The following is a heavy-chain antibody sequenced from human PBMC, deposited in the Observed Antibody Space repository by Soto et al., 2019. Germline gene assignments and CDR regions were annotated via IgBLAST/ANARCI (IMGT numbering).Heavy chain of an antibody. Sequence: QVQLQESGPGLVKPSQTLSLTCTVSGGSISSGGYYWSWSRQHPGKGLEWIGYIYYSGSTYYNPSLKSRVTISVDTSKNQFSLKLSSVTAADTAVYYCARGGSGYDSGTFDYWGQGTLVAVSS. J-gene: IGHJ4*02. CDR3: ARGGSGYDSGTFDY. CDR2: IYYSGST. CDR1: GGSISSGGYY. D-gene: IGHD5-12*01. V-gene: IGHV4-31*03.